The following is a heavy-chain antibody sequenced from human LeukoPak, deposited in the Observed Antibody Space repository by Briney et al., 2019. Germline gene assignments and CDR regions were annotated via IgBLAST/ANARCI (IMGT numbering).Heavy chain of an antibody. V-gene: IGHV3-9*01. D-gene: IGHD3-10*01. Sequence: GGSLRLSCAASGFTFDDYAMHWVRQAPGKGLEWVSGISWNSGSIGYADSVKGRFTISRDNAKNSLYLQMNSLRAEDTALYYCAKGKGYMVRGVPFDYWGQGTLVTVSS. CDR1: GFTFDDYA. J-gene: IGHJ4*02. CDR3: AKGKGYMVRGVPFDY. CDR2: ISWNSGSI.